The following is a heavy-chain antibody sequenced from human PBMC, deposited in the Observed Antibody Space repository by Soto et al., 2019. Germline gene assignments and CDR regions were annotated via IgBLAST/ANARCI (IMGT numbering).Heavy chain of an antibody. CDR3: AREGGDIVQMVYALPWY. CDR1: GYTFTDYY. J-gene: IGHJ4*02. V-gene: IGHV1-2*02. Sequence: QVHLVQSGAEVKKPGASVKVSCKASGYTFTDYYMHWVRQAPGQGLEWMGWINPNSGATSYAQRFQGRVTMTRDTSISTAYMELSRLTSDDTAVYYCAREGGDIVQMVYALPWYWGQGTLDTVSS. D-gene: IGHD2-8*01. CDR2: INPNSGAT.